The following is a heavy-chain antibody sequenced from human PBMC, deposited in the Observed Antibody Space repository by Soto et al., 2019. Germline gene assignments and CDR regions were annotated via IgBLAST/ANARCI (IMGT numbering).Heavy chain of an antibody. D-gene: IGHD2-21*01. CDR1: GFTFRNYA. CDR2: IGTSGTPT. CDR3: TRILWSSRRDALDI. V-gene: IGHV3-23*01. J-gene: IGHJ6*02. Sequence: GGSLRLSCIASGFTFRNYAMAWVRQAPGEDLEWVSAIGTSGTPTLYADSVKSRFSISRDDSRNTGSLQMNSLGVEDTATYYCTRILWSSRRDALDIWGQGTTVTVSS.